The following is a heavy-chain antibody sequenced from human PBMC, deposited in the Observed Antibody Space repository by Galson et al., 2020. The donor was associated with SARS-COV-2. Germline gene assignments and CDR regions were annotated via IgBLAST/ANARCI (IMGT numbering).Heavy chain of an antibody. CDR2: IDLDGDK. V-gene: IGHV2-70*11. CDR3: ARTWITRTASRTFDY. CDR1: GFSLSTSGMC. D-gene: IGHD3-10*01. J-gene: IGHJ4*02. Sequence: SGPTLVKPTQTLTLTCTFSGFSLSTSGMCVSWIRQPPGKALEWLARIDLDGDKHYITSLKTRFTISKDTSKNQVVLIMTNMDPVDTATYYCARTWITRTASRTFDYWGQGTLVTVSS.